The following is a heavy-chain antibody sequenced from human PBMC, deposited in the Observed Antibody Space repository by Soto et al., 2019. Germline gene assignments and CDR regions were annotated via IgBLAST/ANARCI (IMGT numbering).Heavy chain of an antibody. V-gene: IGHV4-39*01. CDR1: GGSISSSSYY. CDR2: IYYSGST. CDR3: ASLIYSSSSGLYYFDY. Sequence: PSETLSLTCTVSGGSISSSSYYWGWIRQPPGKGLEWIGSIYYSGSTYYNPSLKSRVTISVDTSKNQFSLKLSSVTAADTAVYYCASLIYSSSSGLYYFDYWGQGTLVTVSS. J-gene: IGHJ4*02. D-gene: IGHD6-6*01.